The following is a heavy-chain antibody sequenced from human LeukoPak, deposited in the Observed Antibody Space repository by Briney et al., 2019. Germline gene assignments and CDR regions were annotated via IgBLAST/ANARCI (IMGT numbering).Heavy chain of an antibody. CDR1: GFTFSDYY. Sequence: GGSLRLSCAASGFTFSDYYMSWIRQAPGKGLEWVSYISSSSSYTNYADSVKGRFTIFRDNAKNSLYLQMNSLRAEDTAVYYCARSYYYDSSGYQNWGQGTLVTVSS. D-gene: IGHD3-22*01. CDR3: ARSYYYDSSGYQN. V-gene: IGHV3-11*06. CDR2: ISSSSSYT. J-gene: IGHJ4*02.